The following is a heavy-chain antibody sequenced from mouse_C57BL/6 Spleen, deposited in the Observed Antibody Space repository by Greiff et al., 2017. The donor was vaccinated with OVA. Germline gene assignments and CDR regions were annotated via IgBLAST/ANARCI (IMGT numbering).Heavy chain of an antibody. CDR2: IYPGDGDT. CDR3: ARRGSNYGASWYFDV. D-gene: IGHD2-5*01. J-gene: IGHJ1*03. V-gene: IGHV1-80*01. Sequence: SGAELVKPGASVKISCKASGYAFSSYWMNWVKQRPGKGLEWIGQIYPGDGDTNYNGKFKGKATLTADKSSSTAYMQLSSLTSEDSAVYFCARRGSNYGASWYFDVWGTGTTVTVSS. CDR1: GYAFSSYW.